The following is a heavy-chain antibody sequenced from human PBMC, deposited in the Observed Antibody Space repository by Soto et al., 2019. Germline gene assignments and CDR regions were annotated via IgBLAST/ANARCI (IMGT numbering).Heavy chain of an antibody. CDR1: GYTFTSYG. CDR3: ARGIDSSSWYGGDAFDI. CDR2: ISAYNGNT. Sequence: GASVKVSCKASGYTFTSYGISWVRQAPGQGLEWMGWISAYNGNTNYAQKLQGRVTMTTDTSTSTAYMELSSLRSEDTAVYYCARGIDSSSWYGGDAFDIWGQGTMVTVS. D-gene: IGHD6-13*01. V-gene: IGHV1-18*04. J-gene: IGHJ3*02.